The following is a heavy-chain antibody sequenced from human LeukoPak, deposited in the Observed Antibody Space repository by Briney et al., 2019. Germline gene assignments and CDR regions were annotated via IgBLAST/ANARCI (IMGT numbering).Heavy chain of an antibody. D-gene: IGHD1-1*01. CDR2: IYYSGST. CDR1: GGSISPYY. J-gene: IGHJ4*02. CDR3: AKYIRDSGTYNFDY. V-gene: IGHV4-59*01. Sequence: PSETLSLTCTVSGGSISPYYWSWIRQPPGKVLEWIGYIYYSGSTNYNPSFKSRVTFSVDTSKNQFSLKLGSVTAADTAVYYCAKYIRDSGTYNFDYWGRGTLVTVSS.